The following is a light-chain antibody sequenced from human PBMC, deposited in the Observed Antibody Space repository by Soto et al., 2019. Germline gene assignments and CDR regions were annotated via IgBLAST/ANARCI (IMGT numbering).Light chain of an antibody. Sequence: EIVLTQSPGTLSFSPGERATLSCRARQSVSSSYLAWYQQKPGQAPRLLIYGASSRATGIPDRFSGSGSGTDFTLTISSLQSEDFAVYYCQQYNNWPPITFGQGTRLEIK. CDR1: QSVSSSY. V-gene: IGKV3-20*01. CDR3: QQYNNWPPIT. J-gene: IGKJ5*01. CDR2: GAS.